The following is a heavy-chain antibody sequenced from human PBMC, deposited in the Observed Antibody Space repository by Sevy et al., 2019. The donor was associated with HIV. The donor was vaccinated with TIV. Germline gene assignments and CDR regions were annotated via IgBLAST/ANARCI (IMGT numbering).Heavy chain of an antibody. CDR2: INPHIGGP. J-gene: IGHJ4*02. D-gene: IGHD2-2*01. Sequence: ASVKDSCKASGYTFTDYYIHWVRQAPGQGLEWMGWINPHIGGPNFAQKFQGRVTMTRDTSISTAYLNLSRLRADDTAIYYCARGDSLVVPPATVDYWGQGTLVTVSS. CDR3: ARGDSLVVPPATVDY. CDR1: GYTFTDYY. V-gene: IGHV1-2*02.